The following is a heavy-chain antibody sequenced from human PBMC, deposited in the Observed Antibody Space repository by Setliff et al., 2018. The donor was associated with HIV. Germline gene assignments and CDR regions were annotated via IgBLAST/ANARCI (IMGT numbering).Heavy chain of an antibody. CDR3: AKTVPHSTAQDAFDI. J-gene: IGHJ3*02. Sequence: SETLSLTCAVSDYSINTNEWWGWIRQPPGKGLAWIGYISNSGKTYYNPSLNSRVTLSADTSKNQLSLRLSSVTAVDTGVYYCAKTVPHSTAQDAFDIWGQGTMVTVSS. CDR1: DYSINTNEW. CDR2: ISNSGKT. V-gene: IGHV4-28*01. D-gene: IGHD2-2*01.